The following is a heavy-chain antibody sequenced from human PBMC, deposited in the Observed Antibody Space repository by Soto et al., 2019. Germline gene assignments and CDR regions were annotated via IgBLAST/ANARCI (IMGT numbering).Heavy chain of an antibody. J-gene: IGHJ3*01. CDR1: GFTFEDYS. CDR2: ISGNSGSS. D-gene: IGHD3-10*01. V-gene: IGHV3-9*01. Sequence: QAGGSLRLSCVASGFTFEDYSLHWVRQVPGKGLEWVAGISGNSGSSGYADSVRGRSTVSRDNAKNSLFLQMSSLSPEDTALYYCTKRRSARPGFDAFDLWGQGTMVTVSS. CDR3: TKRRSARPGFDAFDL.